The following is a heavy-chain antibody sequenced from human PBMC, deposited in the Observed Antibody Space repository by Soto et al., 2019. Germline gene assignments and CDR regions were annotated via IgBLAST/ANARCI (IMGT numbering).Heavy chain of an antibody. D-gene: IGHD3-22*01. Sequence: ASVKVSCKASGYTFITYGVSWVRQAPGQGLDWLGWISTYNGNTRYAERLQGRVTMTTDTTTNTAYMELRNLRSDDTAVYYCARGPTDYYDNSANYFLDYWGQRTLVTVSS. CDR3: ARGPTDYYDNSANYFLDY. CDR2: ISTYNGNT. V-gene: IGHV1-18*01. CDR1: GYTFITYG. J-gene: IGHJ4*02.